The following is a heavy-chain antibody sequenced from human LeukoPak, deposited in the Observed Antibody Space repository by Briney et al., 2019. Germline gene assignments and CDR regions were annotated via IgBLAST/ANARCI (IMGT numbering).Heavy chain of an antibody. CDR2: IIPILGIA. Sequence: ASVKVSCKASGGTFSSYAISWVRQAPGQGLEWMGRIIPILGIANYAQKFQGRVTFTADKSTSTAYMELSSLRSEDTAVYYCARADAGGYYDSSGYYFFDYWGQGTLVTVSS. D-gene: IGHD3-22*01. J-gene: IGHJ4*02. CDR1: GGTFSSYA. V-gene: IGHV1-69*04. CDR3: ARADAGGYYDSSGYYFFDY.